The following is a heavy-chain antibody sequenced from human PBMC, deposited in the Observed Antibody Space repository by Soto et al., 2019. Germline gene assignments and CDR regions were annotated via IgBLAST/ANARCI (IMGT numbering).Heavy chain of an antibody. CDR1: GFTFSSYA. V-gene: IGHV3-23*01. CDR2: ISGSGGST. J-gene: IGHJ4*02. CDR3: ARRGSGSYYDY. D-gene: IGHD1-26*01. Sequence: EVQLLESGGGVVQPGGSLRLSCAASGFTFSSYAMRWVRQAPVKGLEWVSAISGSGGSTYYADSVKGRFTISRDNSKNTLYLQMNSLRAEDTAVYYGARRGSGSYYDYWGQGTLVTVSS.